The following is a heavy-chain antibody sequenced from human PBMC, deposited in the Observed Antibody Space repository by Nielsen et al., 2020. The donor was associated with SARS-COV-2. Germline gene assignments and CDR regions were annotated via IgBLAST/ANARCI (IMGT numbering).Heavy chain of an antibody. D-gene: IGHD6-19*01. Sequence: GESLKISCAASGFTFDDYGMHWVRQPPGKGLEWVAQMSGSSSYIHYADSVKGRYTISKDSAKNSLYLQMNSLRAGDTAVYYCARVAGTPPVSYSYFDLWGRGTLVTVSS. V-gene: IGHV3-21*05. CDR2: MSGSSSYI. CDR1: GFTFDDYG. J-gene: IGHJ2*01. CDR3: ARVAGTPPVSYSYFDL.